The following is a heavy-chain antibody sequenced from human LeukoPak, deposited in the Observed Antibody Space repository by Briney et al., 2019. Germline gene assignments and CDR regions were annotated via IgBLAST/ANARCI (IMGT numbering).Heavy chain of an antibody. CDR3: AREGAAGYFDY. Sequence: GASVKVSCKASGGTFSSYAISWVRQAPGQGLEWMGRIIPILGIANYAQKFQGRVTITADKSPSTDYMELSSLRSEDTAVYYCAREGAAGYFDYWGQGTLVTVSS. CDR1: GGTFSSYA. CDR2: IIPILGIA. D-gene: IGHD6-19*01. V-gene: IGHV1-69*04. J-gene: IGHJ4*02.